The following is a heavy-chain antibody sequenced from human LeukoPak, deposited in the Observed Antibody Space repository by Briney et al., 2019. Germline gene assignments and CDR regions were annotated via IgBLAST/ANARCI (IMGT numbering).Heavy chain of an antibody. J-gene: IGHJ4*02. D-gene: IGHD1-26*01. CDR2: IWYDGSNK. V-gene: IGHV3-33*01. Sequence: GGSLRLSCAASGFTFSSYGMHWVRQAPGKGLEWVAVIWYDGSNKYYADSVKGRFTISRDNAKNSLYLQMNSLRAEDTAAYYCARGGAADYWGQGTLVTVS. CDR3: ARGGAADY. CDR1: GFTFSSYG.